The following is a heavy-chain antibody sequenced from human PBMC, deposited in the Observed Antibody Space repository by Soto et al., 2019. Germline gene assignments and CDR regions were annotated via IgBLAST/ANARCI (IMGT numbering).Heavy chain of an antibody. D-gene: IGHD6-19*01. V-gene: IGHV1-69*06. Sequence: QVQLVQSGAEVKKAGSSVKVSCKASGDTLSTNAISWVRQAPGQGLEWMGAIIPMFGSPKYAQKFLGRVTITADNPTSTIYMEMISLTSADTAAYYCARGGFVAGLYNAMDAWGQGTTVAVSS. CDR3: ARGGFVAGLYNAMDA. CDR1: GDTLSTNA. J-gene: IGHJ6*02. CDR2: IIPMFGSP.